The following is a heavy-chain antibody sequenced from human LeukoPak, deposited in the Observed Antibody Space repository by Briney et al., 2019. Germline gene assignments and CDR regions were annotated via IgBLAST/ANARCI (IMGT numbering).Heavy chain of an antibody. D-gene: IGHD3-22*01. CDR2: INHSGST. CDR3: ARHGPLSYDSSGYYFDY. J-gene: IGHJ4*02. CDR1: GGSFSGYY. V-gene: IGHV4-34*01. Sequence: SETLSPTCAVYGGSFSGYYRSWIRQPPGKGLEWIGEINHSGSTNYNPSLKSRVTISVDTSKNQFSLKLSSVTAANTAVYYCARHGPLSYDSSGYYFDYWGQGTLVTVSS.